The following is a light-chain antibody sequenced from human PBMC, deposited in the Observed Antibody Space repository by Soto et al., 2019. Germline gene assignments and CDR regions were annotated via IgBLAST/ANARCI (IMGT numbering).Light chain of an antibody. CDR3: QQYDYYPYT. CDR2: KAS. Sequence: DIQMTQSPSTLSASVGDRVTITCRASQSISSWLAWYQQKPGEAPKILIYKASSSESGVPSRFSGSGSGTEFTLTISSLQPDDFATYYCQQYDYYPYTFGQGTKLEIK. CDR1: QSISSW. V-gene: IGKV1-5*03. J-gene: IGKJ2*01.